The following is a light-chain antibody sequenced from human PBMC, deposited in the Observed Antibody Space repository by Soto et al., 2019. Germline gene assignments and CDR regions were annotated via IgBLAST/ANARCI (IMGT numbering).Light chain of an antibody. Sequence: EIVMTQSPATLSVSPGEKTTHSCRANQSVSSNLAWYQQKPGQAPRLLIYGASTRATGIPARFSGSGSGTEFTLTISSLQSEDFAVYYCQQYNNWPPITFGQGTRLEIK. CDR2: GAS. CDR3: QQYNNWPPIT. J-gene: IGKJ5*01. CDR1: QSVSSN. V-gene: IGKV3-15*01.